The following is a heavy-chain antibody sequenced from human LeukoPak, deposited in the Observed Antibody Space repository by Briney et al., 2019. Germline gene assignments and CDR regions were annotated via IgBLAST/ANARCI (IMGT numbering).Heavy chain of an antibody. CDR1: GFTFSNFW. V-gene: IGHV3-74*01. CDR2: INSDGSTT. Sequence: GGSLRLSCAASGFTFSNFWMHWVRQAPGKGPVWVSRINSDGSTTTYVDSVKGRFTISRDNAKNTLYLQMNSLGAEDTAVYYCARDWSTPWGQGTLVTVSS. J-gene: IGHJ5*02. D-gene: IGHD3-3*01. CDR3: ARDWSTP.